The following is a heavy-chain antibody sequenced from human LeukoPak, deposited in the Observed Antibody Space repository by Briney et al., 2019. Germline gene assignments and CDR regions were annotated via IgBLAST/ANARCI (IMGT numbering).Heavy chain of an antibody. D-gene: IGHD6-19*01. J-gene: IGHJ4*02. CDR2: ISKSGDAT. V-gene: IGHV3-23*01. CDR3: VKGGEQWLVLDY. CDR1: KFPFSSYA. Sequence: GGSLRLSCAASKFPFSSYAMTWVRQAPGKGLEWVSSISKSGDATFYADSVKGRFTISRDSSKHTLDLQMNSLRAEDTAVYYCVKGGEQWLVLDYGGQGTLVTVSS.